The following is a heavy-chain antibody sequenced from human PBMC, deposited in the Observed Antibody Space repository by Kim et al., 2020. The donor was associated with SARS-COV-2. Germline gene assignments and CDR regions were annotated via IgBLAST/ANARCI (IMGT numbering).Heavy chain of an antibody. CDR2: INHSGST. CDR3: ARGPRLFLQWFGEDPSYCYDGMDV. Sequence: SETLSLTCAVYGGSFSGYYWSWIRQPPGKGLEWIGEINHSGSTNYNPSLKSRVTISVDTTQNQFALKLRSVTAADTAVYYCARGPRLFLQWFGEDPSYCYDGMDVWGQGTTVTVSS. D-gene: IGHD3-10*01. V-gene: IGHV4-34*01. J-gene: IGHJ6*02. CDR1: GGSFSGYY.